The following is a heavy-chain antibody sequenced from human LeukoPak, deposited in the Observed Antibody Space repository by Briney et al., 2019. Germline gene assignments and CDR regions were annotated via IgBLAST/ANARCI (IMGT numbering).Heavy chain of an antibody. CDR3: ARGPYYYDSSAPYYFDY. J-gene: IGHJ4*02. V-gene: IGHV4-31*03. CDR2: IYYSGST. Sequence: SETLSLTCTVSGGSISSGGYYWSWIRQHPGKGLEWIGYIYYSGSTYYNPPLKSRVTISVDTSKNQFSLKLSSVTAADTAVYYCARGPYYYDSSAPYYFDYWGQGTLVTVSS. D-gene: IGHD3-22*01. CDR1: GGSISSGGYY.